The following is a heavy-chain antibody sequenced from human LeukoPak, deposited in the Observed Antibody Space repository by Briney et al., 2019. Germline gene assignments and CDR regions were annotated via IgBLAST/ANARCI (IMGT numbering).Heavy chain of an antibody. V-gene: IGHV3-23*01. Sequence: PGGSLRLSCAVSGFSLSRYAMSWVRKAPGKGLEWVSAISDSGGSTYYADSVKGRFTIFRDNSRNTLYLQMNTLRAEDTAVYYCAKCRGSSWSDYFDYWGQGTLVTVSS. J-gene: IGHJ4*02. CDR1: GFSLSRYA. CDR3: AKCRGSSWSDYFDY. D-gene: IGHD6-13*01. CDR2: ISDSGGST.